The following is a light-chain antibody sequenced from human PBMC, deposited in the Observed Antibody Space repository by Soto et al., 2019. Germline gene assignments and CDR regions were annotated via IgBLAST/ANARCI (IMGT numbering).Light chain of an antibody. CDR2: EVT. CDR3: SSYTSSNTLV. V-gene: IGLV2-14*01. J-gene: IGLJ1*01. CDR1: SSDIGGYNY. Sequence: QSVLTQPASVSGSPGQSITISCTGGSSDIGGYNYVSWFQQHPGKVPKLMIYEVTNRPSGVSNRFSGSKSGSTASLTISGPQAEDEADYYCSSYTSSNTLVFGTGTKVTVL.